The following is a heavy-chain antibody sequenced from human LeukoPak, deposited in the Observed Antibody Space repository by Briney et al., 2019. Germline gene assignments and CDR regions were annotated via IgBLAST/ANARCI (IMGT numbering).Heavy chain of an antibody. CDR1: GFTFSSYA. CDR3: AKVRAAGDLLVAGMRSYFDY. Sequence: GGSLRLSCAASGFTFSSYAMSWVRQAPGKGLEWVSAISGSGGSTYYADSVKGRFTISRDNSKNTLYLQMNSLRAEDTAVYYCAKVRAAGDLLVAGMRSYFDYWGQGTLVTVSS. CDR2: ISGSGGST. V-gene: IGHV3-23*01. J-gene: IGHJ4*02. D-gene: IGHD6-19*01.